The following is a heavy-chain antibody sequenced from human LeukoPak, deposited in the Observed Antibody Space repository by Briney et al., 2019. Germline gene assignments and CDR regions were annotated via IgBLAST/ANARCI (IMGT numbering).Heavy chain of an antibody. J-gene: IGHJ4*02. D-gene: IGHD4-23*01. CDR2: IKSKTDGGTT. CDR1: GFTFSNAW. V-gene: IGHV3-15*01. Sequence: PGGSLRLSCAASGFTFSNAWMTWVRQAPGKGLEWVGRIKSKTDGGTTDYAAPVKGRFTISRDDSKNTLYLQMNSLKTEDTAVYYCAKVAGLLRWPRNEDYWGQGTLVTVSS. CDR3: AKVAGLLRWPRNEDY.